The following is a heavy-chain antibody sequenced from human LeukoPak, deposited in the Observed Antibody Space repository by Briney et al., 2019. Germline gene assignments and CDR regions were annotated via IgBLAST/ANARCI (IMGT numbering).Heavy chain of an antibody. V-gene: IGHV3-21*01. CDR1: GFTFSSYS. J-gene: IGHJ4*02. CDR3: ARERIVGATSGDY. Sequence: GGSLRLSCAASGFTFSSYSMNWVRQAPGKGLEWVSSISSSSSYIYYADSVKGRFTISRDNAKNSLYLQMNSLRAEGTAVYYCARERIVGATSGDYWGQGTLVTVSS. CDR2: ISSSSSYI. D-gene: IGHD1-26*01.